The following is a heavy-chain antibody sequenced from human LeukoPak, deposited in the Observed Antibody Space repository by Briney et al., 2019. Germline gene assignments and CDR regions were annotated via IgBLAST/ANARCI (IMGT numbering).Heavy chain of an antibody. CDR3: ARDRWYDGSGYIAAFDY. D-gene: IGHD3-22*01. CDR1: GFTFSRFG. V-gene: IGHV3-33*01. J-gene: IGHJ4*02. CDR2: IWYDGSNQ. Sequence: GGSLRLSCEASGFTFSRFGMHWVRQAPGKGLEWGAVIWYDGSNQDYADSVKGRFTISRDNSKNTLYLQVSSLRAEDTAVYYCARDRWYDGSGYIAAFDYWGQGTLVTVS.